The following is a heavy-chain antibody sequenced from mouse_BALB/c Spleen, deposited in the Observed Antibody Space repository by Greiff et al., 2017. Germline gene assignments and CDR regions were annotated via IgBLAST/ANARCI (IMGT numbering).Heavy chain of an antibody. Sequence: EVKLMESGGGLVQPGGSRKLSCAASGFTFSSFGMHWVRQAPEKGLEWVAYISSGSSTIYYADTVKGRFTISRDNPNNTLFLQMTSLRSEDTAMYYCARRPGSSYDYYAMDYWGQGTSVTVSS. V-gene: IGHV5-17*02. CDR3: ARRPGSSYDYYAMDY. J-gene: IGHJ4*01. D-gene: IGHD1-1*01. CDR2: ISSGSSTI. CDR1: GFTFSSFG.